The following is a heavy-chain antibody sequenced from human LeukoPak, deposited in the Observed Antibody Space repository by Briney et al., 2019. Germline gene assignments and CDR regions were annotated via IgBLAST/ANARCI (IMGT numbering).Heavy chain of an antibody. Sequence: SETLSLTCTVSGVSISSYYWSWIRQAAGKGLEWIGRIYTSGSTNYNPSLKSRVTMSVDTSKNQFSLKLSSVTAADTAVYYCARDSITMVRGTPYYYYYMDVWGKGTTVTISS. CDR1: GVSISSYY. CDR3: ARDSITMVRGTPYYYYYMDV. V-gene: IGHV4-4*07. D-gene: IGHD3-10*01. J-gene: IGHJ6*03. CDR2: IYTSGST.